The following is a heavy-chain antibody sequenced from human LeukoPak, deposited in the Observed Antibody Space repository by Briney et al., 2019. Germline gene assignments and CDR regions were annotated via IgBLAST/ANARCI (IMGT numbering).Heavy chain of an antibody. Sequence: GASVKVSCKASGYTFTGYYMHWVRQATGQGPEWMGWINSNSGGTNYAQKFQGRVTMTRDTSISTGYMELSRLRSDDTAVYYCASGYSSGWSPIGYWGQGTLVTVSS. D-gene: IGHD6-19*01. CDR3: ASGYSSGWSPIGY. CDR2: INSNSGGT. V-gene: IGHV1-2*02. CDR1: GYTFTGYY. J-gene: IGHJ4*02.